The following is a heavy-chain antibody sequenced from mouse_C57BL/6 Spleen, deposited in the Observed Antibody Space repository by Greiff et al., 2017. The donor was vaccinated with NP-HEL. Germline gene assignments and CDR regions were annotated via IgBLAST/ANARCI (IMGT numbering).Heavy chain of an antibody. CDR1: GYSITSGYY. J-gene: IGHJ1*03. CDR2: ISYDGSN. CDR3: AYDYDGYFDV. V-gene: IGHV3-6*01. Sequence: EVQLVESGPGLVKPSQSLSLTCSVTGYSITSGYYWNWIRQFPGNKLEWMGYISYDGSNNYNPSLKNRISITRDTSKNQFFLKLNSVTTEDTATYYCAYDYDGYFDVWGTGTTVTVSS. D-gene: IGHD2-4*01.